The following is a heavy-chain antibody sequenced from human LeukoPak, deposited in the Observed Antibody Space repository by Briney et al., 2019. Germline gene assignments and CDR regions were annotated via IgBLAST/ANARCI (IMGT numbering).Heavy chain of an antibody. CDR3: AKSDRGSYRYTFDY. D-gene: IGHD3-16*02. J-gene: IGHJ4*02. V-gene: IGHV3-53*01. CDR2: IYSGGTT. Sequence: PGGSLRLSCAASGFTVSTNCMTWVRQAPGKGLEWVSTIYSGGTTYYADSVMGRFTISRDNSKNTLYLQMNSLRAEDTAVYYCAKSDRGSYRYTFDYWGQGTLVTVSS. CDR1: GFTVSTNC.